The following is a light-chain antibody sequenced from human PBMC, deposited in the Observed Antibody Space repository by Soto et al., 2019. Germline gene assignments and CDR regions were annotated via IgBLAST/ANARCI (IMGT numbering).Light chain of an antibody. V-gene: IGKV3-20*01. Sequence: EIVLTQSPGTLSLSPGDRATLSCRASQSVSSNFLAWYQQKPGQAPRLLIYGASSRATDIPDRFSGSGSGTFFTLTISRLDPEDFAIYHCKQYGTSPYTFGQGTNLDIK. CDR3: KQYGTSPYT. J-gene: IGKJ2*01. CDR1: QSVSSNF. CDR2: GAS.